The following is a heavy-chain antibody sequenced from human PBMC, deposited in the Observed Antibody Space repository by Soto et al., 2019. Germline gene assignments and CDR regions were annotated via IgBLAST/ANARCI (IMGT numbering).Heavy chain of an antibody. Sequence: SETLSLTCTVSGGSISSYYWSWIRQPPGKGLEWIGYIYYSGSTNYNPSLKSRVTISVDTSKNQFSLKLSPVTAADTAVYYCARLRPFGVVTYFDYWGQGTLVTVSS. D-gene: IGHD3-3*01. J-gene: IGHJ4*02. CDR1: GGSISSYY. CDR2: IYYSGST. CDR3: ARLRPFGVVTYFDY. V-gene: IGHV4-59*08.